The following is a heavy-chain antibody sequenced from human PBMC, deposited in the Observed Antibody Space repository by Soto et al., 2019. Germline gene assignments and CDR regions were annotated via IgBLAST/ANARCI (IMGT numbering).Heavy chain of an antibody. CDR3: ARYYYYDSSGYYSFYYYYGMDV. Sequence: GASVKVSCKASGYTFTSYAISWVRQAPGQGLEWMGWISAYNGNTNYAQKLQGRVTMTTDTSTSTAYMELRSLRSDDTAVYYCARYYYYDSSGYYSFYYYYGMDVWGQGTTVTVSS. CDR2: ISAYNGNT. D-gene: IGHD3-22*01. CDR1: GYTFTSYA. J-gene: IGHJ6*02. V-gene: IGHV1-18*01.